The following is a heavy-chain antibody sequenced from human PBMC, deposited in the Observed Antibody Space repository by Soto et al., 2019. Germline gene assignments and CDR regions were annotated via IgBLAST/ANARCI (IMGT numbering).Heavy chain of an antibody. Sequence: GGSLRLSCAASGFTFSSYAMHWVRQAPGKGLERVAVISYDGSNKYYADSVKGRFTISRDNSKNTLYLQMNSLRAEDTAVYYCARVDFWSGYLFPPPQPQFDYWGQGTLVTVSS. V-gene: IGHV3-30-3*01. CDR1: GFTFSSYA. J-gene: IGHJ4*02. CDR2: ISYDGSNK. D-gene: IGHD3-3*01. CDR3: ARVDFWSGYLFPPPQPQFDY.